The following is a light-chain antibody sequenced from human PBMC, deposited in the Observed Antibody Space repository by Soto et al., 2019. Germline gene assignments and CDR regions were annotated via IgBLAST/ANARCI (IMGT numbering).Light chain of an antibody. V-gene: IGKV3-20*01. Sequence: EIVLTHSPGTLSLSPCERATFSSSASQSVSSSYLAWYQQKPGQAPRLLIYGASSRATGIPDRFSGSGSGTDFTLTISSLQPEDFATYYCLQDYNYPITFGQGTRLEIK. CDR2: GAS. CDR1: QSVSSSY. J-gene: IGKJ5*01. CDR3: LQDYNYPIT.